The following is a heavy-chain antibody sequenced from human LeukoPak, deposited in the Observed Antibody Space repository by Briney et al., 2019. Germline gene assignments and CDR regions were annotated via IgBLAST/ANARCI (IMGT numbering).Heavy chain of an antibody. CDR3: ARRDGDY. CDR2: IYSSGST. Sequence: SETLSLTCTVSGASISAFHWTWFRQPAGKGLEWIGLIYSSGSTLFNPSLKSRVAMSVDLTKNQLSLKLTSVTAADTAMYYCARRDGDYWGRGTLVTVSS. CDR1: GASISAFH. V-gene: IGHV4-4*07. D-gene: IGHD5-24*01. J-gene: IGHJ4*02.